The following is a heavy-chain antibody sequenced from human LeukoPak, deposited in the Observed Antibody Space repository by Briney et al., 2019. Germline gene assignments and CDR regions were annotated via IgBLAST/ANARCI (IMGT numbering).Heavy chain of an antibody. J-gene: IGHJ4*02. CDR3: AIHEGRDYYDSSGYYVY. CDR1: GYTFTSYG. D-gene: IGHD3-22*01. CDR2: ISAYNGNT. V-gene: IGHV1-18*01. Sequence: GASVKVSCKASGYTFTSYGISWVRQAPGQGLEWMGWISAYNGNTNYAQKLQGRVTMTTDTSTSTAYMELRSLRSDDTAVYYCAIHEGRDYYDSSGYYVYWGQGTLVTVSS.